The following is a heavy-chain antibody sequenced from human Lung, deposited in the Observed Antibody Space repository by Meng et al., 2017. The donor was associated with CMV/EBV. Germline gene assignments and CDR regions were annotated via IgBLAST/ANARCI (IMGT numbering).Heavy chain of an antibody. CDR2: IYSDERT. CDR3: ARGSPNNGWYQIDD. J-gene: IGHJ4*02. Sequence: SXTXSLXCTVSGGSISYYYWTWIRQPPGKGLEWIGYIYSDERTKYNPSLKGRVTISVDTSRNQFSLNLRSVTAADTAVYYCARGSPNNGWYQIDDWGQGKLVTVSS. V-gene: IGHV4-59*01. D-gene: IGHD6-19*01. CDR1: GGSISYYY.